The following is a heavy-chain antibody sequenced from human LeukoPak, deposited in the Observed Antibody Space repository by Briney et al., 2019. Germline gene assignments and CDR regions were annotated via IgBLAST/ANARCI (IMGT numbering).Heavy chain of an antibody. CDR1: GYTFTGYY. CDR3: ARDKDWFDP. V-gene: IGHV1-18*04. Sequence: ASVKVSCKASGYTFTGYYMHWVRQAPGQGLEWMGWISAYNGNTNYAQKLQGRVTMTTDTSTSTAYVELRSLRSDDTAVYYCARDKDWFDPWGQGTLVTVSS. CDR2: ISAYNGNT. J-gene: IGHJ5*02.